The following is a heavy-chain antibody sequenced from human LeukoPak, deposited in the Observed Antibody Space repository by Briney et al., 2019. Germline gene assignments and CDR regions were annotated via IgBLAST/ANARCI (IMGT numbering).Heavy chain of an antibody. D-gene: IGHD5-18*01. CDR2: VTGTSSPI. V-gene: IGHV3-48*01. CDR3: ARDPGYGYSGAFDI. J-gene: IGHJ3*02. CDR1: GFSFSTYS. Sequence: AGSLRLSCEVSGFSFSTYSMSWVRQPPGKGLEWVGYVTGTSSPIYYADSVKGRFTISRDNAKNSLYLQMNSLRAEDTAVYYCARDPGYGYSGAFDIWGQGTMVTVSS.